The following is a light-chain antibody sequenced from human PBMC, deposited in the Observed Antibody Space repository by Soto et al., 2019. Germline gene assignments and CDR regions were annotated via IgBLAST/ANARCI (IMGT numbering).Light chain of an antibody. V-gene: IGKV3-20*01. J-gene: IGKJ5*01. CDR3: QQYGGSPRT. CDR1: QSVSSN. CDR2: GAS. Sequence: EIVLTQSPGTLSLSPGERATLSCRASQSVSSNLAWYQQKPGQAPRLLIYGASTRATGIPDRFSGSGSGTDFTLTIARLEPEDFAVYYCQQYGGSPRTFGQGTRLEIK.